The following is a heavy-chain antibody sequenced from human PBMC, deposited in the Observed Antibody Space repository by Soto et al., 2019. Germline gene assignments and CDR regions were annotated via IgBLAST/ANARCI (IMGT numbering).Heavy chain of an antibody. CDR3: TSPLLGYCSGGSCYGDYYYYGMDV. J-gene: IGHJ6*02. CDR1: AFTFGDYA. V-gene: IGHV3-49*04. D-gene: IGHD2-15*01. Sequence: RVHTLSCPPSAFTFGDYAMSWVSQQPGKGLEWVRFIRRKAYAGTTEYAASVKGRFTISRDDSKSIDYLQMNSLKTEDTAVYYCTSPLLGYCSGGSCYGDYYYYGMDVWGQGTTVTVSS. CDR2: IRRKAYAGTT.